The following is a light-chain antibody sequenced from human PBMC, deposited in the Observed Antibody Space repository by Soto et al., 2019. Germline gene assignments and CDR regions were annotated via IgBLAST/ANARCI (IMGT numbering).Light chain of an antibody. V-gene: IGLV2-14*01. J-gene: IGLJ1*01. CDR1: SSDVGGYNY. CDR3: SSYTSSSTPWV. CDR2: EVS. Sequence: QSVLTQPASVPGSPGQSITISCTGTSSDVGGYNYVSWYQQHPGKAPKLMIYEVSNRPSGVSNRFFGSKSGNTASLTISGLQAEDEADYYCSSYTSSSTPWVFGTGTKVTVL.